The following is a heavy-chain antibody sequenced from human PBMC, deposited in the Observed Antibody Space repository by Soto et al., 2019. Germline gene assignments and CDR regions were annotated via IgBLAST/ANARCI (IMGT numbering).Heavy chain of an antibody. D-gene: IGHD3-3*01. CDR2: INPATGAA. Sequence: QLHLVQSGAVVKKPGASVTVSCSASGYPVTAYYMHWVRQAPGRGLEWMGGINPATGAAKYTQTFRGRVTMTRATSTSTVFRELGGRTSEDTAVFSCARGGGVGVAGSAAFDMWGQGTLVTVSS. CDR3: ARGGGVGVAGSAAFDM. CDR1: GYPVTAYY. V-gene: IGHV1-2*02. J-gene: IGHJ3*02.